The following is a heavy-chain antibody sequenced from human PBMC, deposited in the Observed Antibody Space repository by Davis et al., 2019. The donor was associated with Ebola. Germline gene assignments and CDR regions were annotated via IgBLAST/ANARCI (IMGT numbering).Heavy chain of an antibody. CDR3: ASSKVFGVVTYYYYGMDV. CDR1: GGSISSYY. CDR2: INHSGST. D-gene: IGHD3-3*01. Sequence: MPSETLSLTCTVSGGSISSYYWSWIRQPPGKGLEWIGEINHSGSTNYNPSLKSRVTISVDTSKNQFSLKLSSVTAADTAVYYCASSKVFGVVTYYYYGMDVWGQGTTVTVSS. J-gene: IGHJ6*02. V-gene: IGHV4-34*01.